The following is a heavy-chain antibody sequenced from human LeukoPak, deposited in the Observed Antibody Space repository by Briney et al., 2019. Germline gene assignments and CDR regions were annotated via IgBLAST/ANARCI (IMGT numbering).Heavy chain of an antibody. V-gene: IGHV4-39*07. D-gene: IGHD5/OR15-5a*01. CDR2: IYYSGDT. Sequence: PSEALSLTCTVSGGSISSDSYHWGWIRQPPGKGLEWIGSIYYSGDTNYNPSLKSRVTMSVVTSKNQFSLKLSSVTAADTAVYYCARDRYAVYPFYWGQGTLVTVSS. J-gene: IGHJ4*02. CDR1: GGSISSDSYH. CDR3: ARDRYAVYPFY.